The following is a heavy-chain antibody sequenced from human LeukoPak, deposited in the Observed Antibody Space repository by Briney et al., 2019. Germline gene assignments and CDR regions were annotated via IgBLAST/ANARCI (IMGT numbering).Heavy chain of an antibody. CDR3: ASFIAVAGTYDY. Sequence: GGSLRLSCAASGFTFSSYSMNWVRQAPGKGLEWVSSISSSSSYIYYADSVKGRFTISRDNAKNSLYLQMNSLRAEDTAVYYCASFIAVAGTYDYWGQGTLVTVSS. J-gene: IGHJ4*02. CDR1: GFTFSSYS. V-gene: IGHV3-21*01. CDR2: ISSSSSYI. D-gene: IGHD6-19*01.